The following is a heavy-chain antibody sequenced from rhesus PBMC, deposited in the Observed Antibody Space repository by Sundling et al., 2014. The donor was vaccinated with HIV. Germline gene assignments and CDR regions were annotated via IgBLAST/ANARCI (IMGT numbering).Heavy chain of an antibody. CDR3: AIAIPLGGDIDY. V-gene: IGHV4-80*01. Sequence: QVQLQESGPGLVKPSETLSLTCTVSGASISSYWWSWIRQPPGKGLEWIGEINGNSGSTNYNPSLKSRVTISRDTSKNQFSLKLSSVTAADTAVYYCAIAIPLGGDIDYWGQGVLVTVSS. J-gene: IGHJ4*01. CDR2: INGNSGST. D-gene: IGHD3-3*01. CDR1: GASISSYW.